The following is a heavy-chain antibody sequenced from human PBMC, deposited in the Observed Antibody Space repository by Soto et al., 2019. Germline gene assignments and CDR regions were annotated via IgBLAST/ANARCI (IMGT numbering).Heavy chain of an antibody. CDR3: ARAEYYDFWSGYVVGAFDI. Sequence: QVPLVQSGAEVKKPGASVKVSCKASGYTFTSYGISWVRQAPGQGLEWMGWISAYNGNTNYAQKLQGRVTMTTDTPTRTAYMELWSLRSDATAVYYCARAEYYDFWSGYVVGAFDIWGQGTMVTVSS. CDR1: GYTFTSYG. D-gene: IGHD3-3*01. CDR2: ISAYNGNT. V-gene: IGHV1-18*01. J-gene: IGHJ3*02.